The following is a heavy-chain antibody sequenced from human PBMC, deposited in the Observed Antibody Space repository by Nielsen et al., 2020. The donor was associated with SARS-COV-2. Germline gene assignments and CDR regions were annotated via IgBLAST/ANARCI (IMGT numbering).Heavy chain of an antibody. V-gene: IGHV4-39*01. J-gene: IGHJ6*03. CDR3: ARPAARGYYYYYMDV. CDR2: IYYGGRT. D-gene: IGHD3-3*01. Sequence: SETLSLTCTVSGGSISSSSYYWGWIRQPPGKGLEWIGSIYYGGRTYYNPSLKSRVTISADTSKNQFSLKLSSVTAADTAVYYCARPAARGYYYYYMDVWGKGTTVTVSS. CDR1: GGSISSSSYY.